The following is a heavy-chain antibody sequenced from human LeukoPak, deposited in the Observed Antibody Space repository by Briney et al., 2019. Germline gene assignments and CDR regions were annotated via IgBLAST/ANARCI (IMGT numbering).Heavy chain of an antibody. V-gene: IGHV1-2*02. J-gene: IGHJ3*02. CDR1: GYTFSAFY. CDR2: ITPYSGGT. D-gene: IGHD3-22*01. CDR3: ARDRADNFDSSGYYPDGLDI. Sequence: ASVKVSCTPSGYTFSAFYIHWVRQAPGQGLEWMGWITPYSGGTNYAQRFQDRVTMTWDTSIGTANMELSGLKSDDTAVYYCARDRADNFDSSGYYPDGLDIWGQGTMVTVS.